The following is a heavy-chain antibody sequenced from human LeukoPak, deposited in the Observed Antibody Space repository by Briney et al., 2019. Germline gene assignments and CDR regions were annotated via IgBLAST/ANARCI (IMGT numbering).Heavy chain of an antibody. D-gene: IGHD2-15*01. J-gene: IGHJ6*02. Sequence: GGSLRLSRAASGFTFNTHGMHWVRLAPGKGLEWVAVIWYDGSIKYYPDSVKGRFTISRDNSKNTLNLQMNSLRAEDTAVYYCVRISCTGSRCKPYSYYDMDVWGQGTTVTVSS. CDR2: IWYDGSIK. CDR3: VRISCTGSRCKPYSYYDMDV. CDR1: GFTFNTHG. V-gene: IGHV3-33*01.